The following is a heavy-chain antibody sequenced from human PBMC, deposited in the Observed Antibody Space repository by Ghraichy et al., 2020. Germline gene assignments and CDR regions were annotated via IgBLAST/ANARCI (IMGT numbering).Heavy chain of an antibody. CDR2: MNPDSGNT. J-gene: IGHJ6*02. V-gene: IGHV1-8*01. CDR1: GYTFMFYD. Sequence: ASVKVSCKASGYTFMFYDINWVRQAPGQGLEWMGWMNPDSGNTGYAQEFQGRVTMTRNTSINTAYMDLSSLTLEDTAVYFCARGGALGKYGSVAGRNYYGLDVWGQGTTVTVSS. CDR3: ARGGALGKYGSVAGRNYYGLDV. D-gene: IGHD3-10*01.